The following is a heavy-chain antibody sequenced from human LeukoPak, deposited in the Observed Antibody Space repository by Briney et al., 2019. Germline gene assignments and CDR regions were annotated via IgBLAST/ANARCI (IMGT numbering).Heavy chain of an antibody. J-gene: IGHJ4*02. D-gene: IGHD5-12*01. CDR3: ARAKIVATIEDHY. CDR1: GFTFSSYW. CDR2: IKQDGSEK. V-gene: IGHV3-7*01. Sequence: PGGSLRLSCAASGFTFSSYWMSWVRQAPGKGLEWVANIKQDGSEKYYVDSVKGRFTISRDNAKNSLYLQMNSLRAEDTAVYYCARAKIVATIEDHYWGQGTLVTVSS.